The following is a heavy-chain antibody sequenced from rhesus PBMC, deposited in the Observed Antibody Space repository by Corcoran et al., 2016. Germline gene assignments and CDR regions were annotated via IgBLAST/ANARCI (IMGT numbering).Heavy chain of an antibody. CDR3: ARGVWGSSYFDY. V-gene: IGHV2-174*01. CDR2: IYWDNDK. CDR1: GFSLTTSGMG. Sequence: QVTLKESGPALVKPTQTLTLTCTFSGFSLTTSGMGVGWIRQPPGKALEWLALIYWDNDKRYSTSLKSRITNSKDTSKNQVVLTMTNMDPVDTATYYCARGVWGSSYFDYWGQGVLVTVSS. D-gene: IGHD3-34*01. J-gene: IGHJ4*01.